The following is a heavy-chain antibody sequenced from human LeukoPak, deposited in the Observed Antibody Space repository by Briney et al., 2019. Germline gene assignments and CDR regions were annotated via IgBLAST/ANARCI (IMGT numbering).Heavy chain of an antibody. Sequence: QSGGSLRLSCTASGFIFSNYAMHWVRQAPGKGLKWVAVIFYDGSNIYYADSVKGRFTISRDNSKNTLYLQMNSLRTEDTAVYYCLPDWFDPWGQGTLVTVSS. CDR1: GFIFSNYA. CDR2: IFYDGSNI. J-gene: IGHJ5*02. V-gene: IGHV3-30*04. CDR3: LPDWFDP.